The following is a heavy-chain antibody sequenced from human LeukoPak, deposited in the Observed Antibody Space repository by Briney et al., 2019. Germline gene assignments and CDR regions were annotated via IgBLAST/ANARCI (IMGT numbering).Heavy chain of an antibody. CDR3: ARDSGGDAYNDYFDS. J-gene: IGHJ4*02. CDR1: GFSLNTYA. Sequence: GGSLRLSCAASGFSLNTYAMHWVRQAPGKGLEYVSAISRNGDSTYYANSVKGRFTISRDNSKKTLFLQMGSLRAEDMAVYYCARDSGGDAYNDYFDSWGQGTLVTVSS. V-gene: IGHV3-64*01. CDR2: ISRNGDST. D-gene: IGHD5-24*01.